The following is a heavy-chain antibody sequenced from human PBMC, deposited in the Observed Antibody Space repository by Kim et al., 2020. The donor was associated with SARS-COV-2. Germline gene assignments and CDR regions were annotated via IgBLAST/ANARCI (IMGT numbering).Heavy chain of an antibody. CDR2: VNHSGSA. J-gene: IGHJ6*01. Sequence: SETLSLTCGVSGGSLSGLYWAWIRQPPGKGLEWMGEVNHSGSANYNPSLKTRVTISVDTSKNHFSLKLTSVTAAGTPVYYCARGPSDIMIGYYKNYYYG. CDR3: ARGPSDIMIGYYKNYYYG. V-gene: IGHV4-34*01. CDR1: GGSLSGLY. D-gene: IGHD3-9*01.